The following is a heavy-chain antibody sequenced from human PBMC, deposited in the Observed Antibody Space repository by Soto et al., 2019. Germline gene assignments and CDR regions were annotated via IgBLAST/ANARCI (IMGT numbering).Heavy chain of an antibody. Sequence: GGSLRLSCAASGFTFSGYWMGWVRQAPGKGLEWVSVISGSGGSTYYADSVKGRFTISRDNSKNTLYLQMNSLRAEDTAVYYCARRGPGTYFDDWGQGTLVTVSS. D-gene: IGHD6-13*01. CDR2: ISGSGGST. J-gene: IGHJ4*02. CDR1: GFTFSGYW. CDR3: ARRGPGTYFDD. V-gene: IGHV3-23*01.